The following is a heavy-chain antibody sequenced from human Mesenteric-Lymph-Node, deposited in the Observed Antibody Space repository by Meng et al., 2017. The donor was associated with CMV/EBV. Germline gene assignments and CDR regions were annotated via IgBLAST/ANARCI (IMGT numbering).Heavy chain of an antibody. CDR2: INTNTGNP. CDR1: GYPFTGYG. V-gene: IGHV7-4-1*02. J-gene: IGHJ4*02. Sequence: KASGYPFTGYGFSWVRQAPGQGLEWMGWINTNTGNPTYAQGFTGRFVFSLDTSVSTAYLQISSLKAEDTAVYYCARDSGGYGPRRFDYWGQGTLVTVSS. CDR3: ARDSGGYGPRRFDY. D-gene: IGHD5-12*01.